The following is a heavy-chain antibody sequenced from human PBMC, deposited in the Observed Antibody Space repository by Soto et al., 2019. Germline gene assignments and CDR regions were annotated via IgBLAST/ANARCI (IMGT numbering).Heavy chain of an antibody. D-gene: IGHD1-26*01. Sequence: PSETLSLTCTVSGGSISSYYWSWIRQPPGKGLEWIGYIHNSGSTNYNPSLKSRVTISVDTSKNQFSLKLTSVTAADTAVYYCARRYGGNFDYWGQGTLVTVS. J-gene: IGHJ4*02. CDR2: IHNSGST. V-gene: IGHV4-59*01. CDR3: ARRYGGNFDY. CDR1: GGSISSYY.